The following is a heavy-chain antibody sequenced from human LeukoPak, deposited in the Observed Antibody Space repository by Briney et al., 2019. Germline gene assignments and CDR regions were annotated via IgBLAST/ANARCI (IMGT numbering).Heavy chain of an antibody. D-gene: IGHD6-19*01. CDR2: ISYDGSNK. CDR3: AKGAGGWHYYGMDV. J-gene: IGHJ6*02. V-gene: IGHV3-30*18. Sequence: PGGSLRLSCAASGFTFRSYGMHWVRQAPGKGLEWVAVISYDGSNKYYADSVKGRFTISRDNSKNTLYLQMNSLRAEDTAVYYCAKGAGGWHYYGMDVWGQGTTVTVSS. CDR1: GFTFRSYG.